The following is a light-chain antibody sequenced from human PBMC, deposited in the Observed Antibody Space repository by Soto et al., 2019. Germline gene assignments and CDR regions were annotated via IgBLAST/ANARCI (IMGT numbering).Light chain of an antibody. CDR2: AAS. Sequence: DIQMTQSPSTLSASVGDRVTITCRASQSISSWLAWYQQKPGKAPKLLIYAASTLQSGVQSRFSGSGSGTEFTLTVRSLQPEDFATYYCQQLYRYPITFGQGTRLEIK. V-gene: IGKV1-9*01. J-gene: IGKJ5*01. CDR3: QQLYRYPIT. CDR1: QSISSW.